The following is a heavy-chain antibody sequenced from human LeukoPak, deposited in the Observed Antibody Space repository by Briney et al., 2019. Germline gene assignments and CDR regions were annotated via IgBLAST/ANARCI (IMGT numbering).Heavy chain of an antibody. CDR3: ARYQYDILTGYSSIDY. Sequence: PSETPSLTCTVSGGSISSYYWSWIRQPPGKGLEWIGDIYYSGSSNYNPSLKSRVTISVDTSKKQFSLTLSSVTAADTAVYYCARYQYDILTGYSSIDYWGQGTLVTVSS. CDR2: IYYSGSS. J-gene: IGHJ4*02. D-gene: IGHD3-9*01. CDR1: GGSISSYY. V-gene: IGHV4-59*08.